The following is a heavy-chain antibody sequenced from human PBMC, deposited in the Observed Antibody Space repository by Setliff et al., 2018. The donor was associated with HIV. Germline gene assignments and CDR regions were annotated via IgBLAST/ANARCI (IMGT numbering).Heavy chain of an antibody. D-gene: IGHD3-10*01. CDR2: ISYSGST. V-gene: IGHV4-39*07. Sequence: PSETLSLTCTVSGDSISSSSYYWGWIRQPPGKGLEWIGSISYSGSTYYNPSLKSRVTISLDTSKNQFSLNLSSVTAADTAVYYCASGPGYGWGSYRLDYWGQGTLVPVSS. CDR1: GDSISSSSYY. CDR3: ASGPGYGWGSYRLDY. J-gene: IGHJ4*02.